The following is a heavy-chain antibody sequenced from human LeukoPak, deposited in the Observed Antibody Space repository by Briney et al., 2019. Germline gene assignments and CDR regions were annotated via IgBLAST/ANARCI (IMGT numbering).Heavy chain of an antibody. CDR2: IYYSGST. CDR1: GGSISSGGYY. Sequence: SETLSLTCTVSGGSISSGGYYWSWIRQHPGKGLEWIGYIYYSGSTYYNPSLKSRVTISVDTSKNQFFLKLSSVTAADTAVYYCARDGLDSSGYEPLLDYWGQGTLVTVSS. J-gene: IGHJ4*02. D-gene: IGHD3-22*01. V-gene: IGHV4-31*03. CDR3: ARDGLDSSGYEPLLDY.